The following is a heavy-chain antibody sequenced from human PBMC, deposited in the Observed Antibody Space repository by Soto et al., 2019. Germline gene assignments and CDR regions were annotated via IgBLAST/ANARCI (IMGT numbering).Heavy chain of an antibody. CDR1: GGSFSGYY. CDR2: INHSGST. Sequence: SETLSLTCAVYGGSFSGYYWSWIRQPPGKGLEWIGEINHSGSTNYNPSLKSRVTISVDTSKNQFSLKLSSVTAADTAVYYCACGGFQFDFWSGYYPPGNDYWGQGTLVTVSS. J-gene: IGHJ4*02. CDR3: ACGGFQFDFWSGYYPPGNDY. V-gene: IGHV4-34*01. D-gene: IGHD3-3*01.